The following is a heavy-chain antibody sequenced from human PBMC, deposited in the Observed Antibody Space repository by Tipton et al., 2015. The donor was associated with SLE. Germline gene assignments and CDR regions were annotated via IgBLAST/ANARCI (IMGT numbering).Heavy chain of an antibody. D-gene: IGHD3-10*01. V-gene: IGHV4-4*07. J-gene: IGHJ5*02. Sequence: TLSLTCIVSGDSINTFYWGWVRQSAGKGLEWIGRIHTGTTTYNPSLKSRVSVSLDTSKKELSLSLSSVTAADTAVYYCARGGDWFDTWGQGILVAVSS. CDR3: ARGGDWFDT. CDR2: IHTGTT. CDR1: GDSINTFY.